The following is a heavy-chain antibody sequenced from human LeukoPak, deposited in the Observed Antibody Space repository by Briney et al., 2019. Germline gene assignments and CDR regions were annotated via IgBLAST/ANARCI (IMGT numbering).Heavy chain of an antibody. J-gene: IGHJ4*02. CDR2: SSGSGGVT. CDR1: GLTLRSYA. V-gene: IGHV3-23*01. Sequence: GGSLRLSCEASGLTLRSYAMTWVRQAPGKGLEWVSYSSGSGGVTYYADTVKGRFTISRDNSKNTLYLQMHSLRAEDTAIYYCAKVSVCYGCYLDYWGQGTLVTVS. D-gene: IGHD3-16*01. CDR3: AKVSVCYGCYLDY.